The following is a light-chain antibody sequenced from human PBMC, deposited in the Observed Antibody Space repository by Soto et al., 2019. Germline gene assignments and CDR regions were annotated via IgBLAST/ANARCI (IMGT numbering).Light chain of an antibody. CDR3: QQYNSYPIT. V-gene: IGKV1-5*03. CDR1: QSISSW. J-gene: IGKJ5*01. Sequence: DIQMTQSPSTLSASVGVRVTITCRVSQSISSWLAWYQQKPGKAPKLLIYKASSLESGVPSRFSGSGSGTEFTLTISSLQPDDFATYYCQQYNSYPITFGQGTRLEIK. CDR2: KAS.